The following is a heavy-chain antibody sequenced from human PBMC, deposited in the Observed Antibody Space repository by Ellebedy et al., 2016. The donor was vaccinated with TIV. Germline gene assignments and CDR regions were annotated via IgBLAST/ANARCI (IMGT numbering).Heavy chain of an antibody. CDR2: INTDTGTT. CDR3: AKLGWDLAFDC. J-gene: IGHJ4*02. V-gene: IGHV1-3*04. Sequence: AASVKVSCKASGYTFTSYTMHWVRNAPGQSLEWMGYINTDTGTTKYSQKFQGRVTITRDTSASTAHMELSSLRSEDSAVYYCAKLGWDLAFDCWGQGTLVTVSS. D-gene: IGHD1-26*01. CDR1: GYTFTSYT.